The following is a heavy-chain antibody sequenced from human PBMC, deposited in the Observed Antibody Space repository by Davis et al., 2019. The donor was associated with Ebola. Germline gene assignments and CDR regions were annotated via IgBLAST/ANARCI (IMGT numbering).Heavy chain of an antibody. CDR3: ARHRRTHTLFGGAPGWLDV. V-gene: IGHV4-39*01. D-gene: IGHD2-21*01. Sequence: PSETLSLTCSVSGDSVDTTYHYWAWLRQSPGKGLEWIASIYYSGSDYKNPSLQSRVTIFTDPYKNQILLQLSPVTAADTAVYYCARHRRTHTLFGGAPGWLDVWGQGTTVTVSS. CDR2: IYYSGSD. J-gene: IGHJ6*02. CDR1: GDSVDTTYHY.